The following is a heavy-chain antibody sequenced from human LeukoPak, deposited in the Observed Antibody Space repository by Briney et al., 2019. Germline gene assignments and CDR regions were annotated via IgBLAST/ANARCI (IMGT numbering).Heavy chain of an antibody. D-gene: IGHD2-2*01. Sequence: GALRLSCAASGFTFSSYWMSWVRQAPGKGLEWVANIKQDGSEKYYVDSVKGRFTISRDNAKNSLYLQMNSLRAEDTAVYYCARDEIVVVPAAISYGMDVWGQGTTVTVSS. CDR1: GFTFSSYW. CDR2: IKQDGSEK. V-gene: IGHV3-7*01. J-gene: IGHJ6*02. CDR3: ARDEIVVVPAAISYGMDV.